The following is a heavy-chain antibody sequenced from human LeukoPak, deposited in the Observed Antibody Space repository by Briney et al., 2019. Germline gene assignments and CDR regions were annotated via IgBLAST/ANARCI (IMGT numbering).Heavy chain of an antibody. CDR3: ARDLIAVAGPQGFDP. CDR1: GFTFRNYW. CDR2: IYTSGST. D-gene: IGHD6-19*01. Sequence: GSLRLSCAASGFTFRNYWMNWVRQAPGKGLEWIGRIYTSGSTNYNPSLKSRVTISVDTSKNQFSLKLSSVTAADTAVYYCARDLIAVAGPQGFDPWGQGTLVTVSS. V-gene: IGHV4-59*10. J-gene: IGHJ5*02.